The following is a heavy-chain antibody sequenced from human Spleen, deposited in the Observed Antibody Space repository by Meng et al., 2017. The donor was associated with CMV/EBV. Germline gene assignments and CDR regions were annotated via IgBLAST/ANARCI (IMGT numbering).Heavy chain of an antibody. CDR1: GFTFSSYS. J-gene: IGHJ6*02. CDR2: ISSSSTI. D-gene: IGHD6-13*01. Sequence: GESLKISCAASGFTFSSYSMNWVRQAPGKGLEWVSYISSSSTIYYADSVKGRFTISRDNAKNSLYLQMNSLRAEDTAVYYCARGSLAAAAGKGLYYYYGMDVWGQGTTVTVSS. CDR3: ARGSLAAAAGKGLYYYYGMDV. V-gene: IGHV3-48*04.